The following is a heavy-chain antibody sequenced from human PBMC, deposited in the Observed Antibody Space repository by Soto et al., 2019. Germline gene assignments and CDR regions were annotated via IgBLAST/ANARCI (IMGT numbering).Heavy chain of an antibody. D-gene: IGHD6-6*01. CDR1: GYTFTTYA. CDR2: ISVCNGNT. V-gene: IGHV1-18*01. Sequence: GSVNVSCKASGYTFTTYAINWVRQAPGQGLEWMGWISVCNGNTNYAQKLQGRVTMTTDTSTSTAYMELRSLRSDDTAVYYCARDSVAARPGWCELWGQGTLVSVSS. J-gene: IGHJ5*02. CDR3: ARDSVAARPGWCEL.